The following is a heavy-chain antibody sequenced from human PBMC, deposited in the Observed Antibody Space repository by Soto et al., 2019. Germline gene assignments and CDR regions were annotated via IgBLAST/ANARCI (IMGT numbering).Heavy chain of an antibody. J-gene: IGHJ3*02. D-gene: IGHD2-2*01. CDR2: INSDGSST. CDR3: AGAATSNDAFDI. V-gene: IGHV3-74*01. CDR1: GFTFSSYW. Sequence: EVQLVESGGGLVQPGGSLRLSCAASGFTFSSYWMHWVRQAPGKGLVWVSRINSDGSSTSYADSVKGRFTISRDNAKNTLYLQMNSLRAEDTAVNYCAGAATSNDAFDIWGQGTMVTVSS.